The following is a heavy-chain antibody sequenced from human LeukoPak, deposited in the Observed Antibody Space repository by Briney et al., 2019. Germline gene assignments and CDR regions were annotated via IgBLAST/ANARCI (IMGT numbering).Heavy chain of an antibody. D-gene: IGHD4-11*01. CDR3: ATLMTTVRYYYMDV. CDR2: IVVGSGNT. Sequence: SVKVSCKASGFTFTSSAMQWVRQARGQRLEWIGWIVVGSGNTNYAQKFQERVTITRDMSTSTAYMELSSLRSEDTAVYYCATLMTTVRYYYMDVWGKGTTVTVSS. V-gene: IGHV1-58*02. CDR1: GFTFTSSA. J-gene: IGHJ6*03.